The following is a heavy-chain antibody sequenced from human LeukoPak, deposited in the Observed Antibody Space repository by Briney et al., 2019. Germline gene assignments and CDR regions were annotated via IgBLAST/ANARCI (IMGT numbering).Heavy chain of an antibody. CDR1: GYSFTSYW. J-gene: IGHJ5*02. D-gene: IGHD6-13*01. CDR2: IDPSDSYT. CDR3: ARRQQLDWFDP. V-gene: IGHV5-10-1*01. Sequence: GESLKICCKGFGYSFTSYWTNWVRQMPGKGLEWMGRIDPSDSYTNYSPAFQGHVTISVDKSISTAYLQRSSLKASDTAMYYCARRQQLDWFDPWGQGTLVTVSS.